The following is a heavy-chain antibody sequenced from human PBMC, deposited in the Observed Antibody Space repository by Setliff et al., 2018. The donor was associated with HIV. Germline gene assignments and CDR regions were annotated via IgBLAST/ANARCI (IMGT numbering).Heavy chain of an antibody. Sequence: PGGSLRLSCAVSGAIVSNNHMSWVRQAPGKGLEWVAFIRYDGSNKYYADSVKGRFTISRDNSKNTLHLQMNSLRAEDTALYYCAKDHGGSVDCWGQGTQVTVSS. J-gene: IGHJ4*02. CDR2: IRYDGSNK. V-gene: IGHV3-30*02. CDR3: AKDHGGSVDC. CDR1: GAIVSNNH. D-gene: IGHD1-26*01.